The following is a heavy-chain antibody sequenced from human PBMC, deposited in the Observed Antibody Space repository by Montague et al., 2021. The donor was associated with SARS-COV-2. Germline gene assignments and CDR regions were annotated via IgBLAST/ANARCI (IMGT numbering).Heavy chain of an antibody. D-gene: IGHD3-10*01. CDR2: TYYRSKWYN. Sequence: CAISGDSVASNRATWNWNKQSPERRLEWLGRTYYRSKWYNDYAVSVKSRITINPDTSKNQFSLQLNSVTPEDTAVYYCARGGWGAPGTGRLFDYWGQGTLVTVSS. CDR1: GDSVASNRAT. V-gene: IGHV6-1*01. CDR3: ARGGWGAPGTGRLFDY. J-gene: IGHJ4*02.